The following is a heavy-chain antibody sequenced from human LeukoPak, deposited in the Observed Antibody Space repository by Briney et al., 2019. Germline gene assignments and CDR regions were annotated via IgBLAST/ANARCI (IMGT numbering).Heavy chain of an antibody. V-gene: IGHV3-7*01. CDR1: GFTFSSYW. J-gene: IGHJ4*02. CDR2: IKQDGSNK. CDR3: AKGMYYYDSSGYSKLDY. D-gene: IGHD3-22*01. Sequence: GGSLRLSCAASGFTFSSYWMSWIRQAPGKGLEWVANIKQDGSNKYYADSVKGRFTISRDNSKNTLYLQMNSLRAEDTAVYYCAKGMYYYDSSGYSKLDYWGQGTLVTVSS.